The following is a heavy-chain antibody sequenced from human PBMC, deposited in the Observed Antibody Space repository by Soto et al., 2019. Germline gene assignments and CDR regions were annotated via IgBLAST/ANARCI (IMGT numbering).Heavy chain of an antibody. CDR3: ARHPYNLEYYFDY. V-gene: IGHV4-4*07. CDR1: GGYISSYY. CDR2: IYTSGST. Sequence: PSETQSLTYTVSGGYISSYYGSWIRQPAGKGLEWIGRIYTSGSTNYNPSLKSRVTMSVDTSKNQFSLKLSSVTAADTAVYYCARHPYNLEYYFDYWGQGTLVTVFS. J-gene: IGHJ4*02. D-gene: IGHD1-1*01.